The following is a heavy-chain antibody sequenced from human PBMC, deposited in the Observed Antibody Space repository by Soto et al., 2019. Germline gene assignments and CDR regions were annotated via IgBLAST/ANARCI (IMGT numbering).Heavy chain of an antibody. J-gene: IGHJ4*02. CDR3: AKDRSPHEYYDFWSGYSFDY. CDR1: GFTFSSYA. D-gene: IGHD3-3*01. V-gene: IGHV3-23*01. Sequence: GGSLRLSCAASGFTFSSYAMSWVRQAPGKGLEWVSAISGSGGSTYYADSVKGRFTISRANSKNTLYLQMNSLRAEDTAVYYCAKDRSPHEYYDFWSGYSFDYWGQGTLVTVSS. CDR2: ISGSGGST.